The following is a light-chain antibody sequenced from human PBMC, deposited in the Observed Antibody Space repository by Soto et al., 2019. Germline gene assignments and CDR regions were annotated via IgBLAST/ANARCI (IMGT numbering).Light chain of an antibody. CDR2: GAS. V-gene: IGKV3-11*01. CDR3: QQRGSWPQLT. J-gene: IGKJ4*01. CDR1: QTVGDN. Sequence: TQSPVTLSLSPGERATLSCRASQTVGDNVAWYRQKPGQPPSLLIYGASTRAPGVPARFSGSGSGTDFILTIGSLEPEDFAVYYCQQRGSWPQLTFGGGTKVEIK.